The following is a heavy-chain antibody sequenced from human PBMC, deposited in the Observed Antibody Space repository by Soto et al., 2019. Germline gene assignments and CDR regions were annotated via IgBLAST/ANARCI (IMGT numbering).Heavy chain of an antibody. Sequence: SETLSLTCTVSGGSLSSYYWSWIRQPPGKGLEWIGNIYCTGNTNYNPSLKSRVTMSLDTSNNQFSLGLTSVTAADTAVYYCARGQRFSDWFDPWGQGTLVTVSS. CDR3: ARGQRFSDWFDP. J-gene: IGHJ5*02. CDR1: GGSLSSYY. V-gene: IGHV4-59*12. CDR2: IYCTGNT. D-gene: IGHD3-3*01.